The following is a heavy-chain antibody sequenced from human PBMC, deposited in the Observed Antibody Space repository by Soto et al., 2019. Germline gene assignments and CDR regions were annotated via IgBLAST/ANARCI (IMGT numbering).Heavy chain of an antibody. CDR3: ARSSHTVVGTYYYYYGMDV. Sequence: PSETLSLTCTVSGGSISSYYWSWIRQPPGKGLEWIGYIYYSGSTNYNPSLKSRVTISVDTSKNQFSLKLSSVTAADTAVYYCARSSHTVVGTYYYYYGMDVWGQGTTVTVSS. J-gene: IGHJ6*02. CDR1: GGSISSYY. CDR2: IYYSGST. D-gene: IGHD2-15*01. V-gene: IGHV4-59*01.